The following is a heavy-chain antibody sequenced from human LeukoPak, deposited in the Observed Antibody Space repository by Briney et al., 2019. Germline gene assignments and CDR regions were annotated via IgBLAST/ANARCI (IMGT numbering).Heavy chain of an antibody. CDR2: ISSSSSYI. J-gene: IGHJ4*02. V-gene: IGHV3-21*01. Sequence: PGGSLRLSCAASGFTFSSYSMNWVRQAPGKGLEWVSSISSSSSYIYYADSVKGRFTISRDNAKNSLYLQMNSLRAEDTAVYYCARDHYYGSGSFNYFDYWGQGTLVTVSS. CDR1: GFTFSSYS. D-gene: IGHD3-10*01. CDR3: ARDHYYGSGSFNYFDY.